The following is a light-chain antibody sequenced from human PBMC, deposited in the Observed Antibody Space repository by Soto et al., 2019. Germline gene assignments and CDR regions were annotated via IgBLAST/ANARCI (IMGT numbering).Light chain of an antibody. J-gene: IGLJ2*01. Sequence: QSVLTQPPSASGTPGQRVTISCSGSSSNIGSNTVNWYQQLPGTAPKLVIYSNNQRPSGVPDRFSGSKSGTSASLAISGLQSEDGADYYCVAWDDSLNGYVVFGGGTKVTVL. CDR2: SNN. V-gene: IGLV1-44*01. CDR3: VAWDDSLNGYVV. CDR1: SSNIGSNT.